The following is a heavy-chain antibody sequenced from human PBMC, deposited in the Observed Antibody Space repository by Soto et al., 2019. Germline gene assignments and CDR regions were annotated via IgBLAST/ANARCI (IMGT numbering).Heavy chain of an antibody. CDR3: SKSVVPAGRWFEP. D-gene: IGHD2-2*01. Sequence: PGGSLRLCCAASGFTFSSYAMNWVRQAPGKGLEWVSSISGSGGSTYFADSVKGRFTISRDNSKNTLYLQMNSLRAGDTAVYYCSKSVVPAGRWFEPWGQGTLVTVSS. V-gene: IGHV3-23*01. J-gene: IGHJ5*02. CDR2: ISGSGGST. CDR1: GFTFSSYA.